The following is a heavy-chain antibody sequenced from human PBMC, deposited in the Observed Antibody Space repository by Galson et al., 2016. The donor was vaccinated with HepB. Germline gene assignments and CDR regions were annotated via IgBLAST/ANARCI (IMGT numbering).Heavy chain of an antibody. Sequence: SVKVSCKASGNIFTGYYIHWVRRAPGQGLEWMGWINPNRGTTNYAQKFQGRVTMTRDTSISTAYMELTGVRFDDTAVYYCAGFVDYDEAVYWGQGTLVTVSS. CDR3: AGFVDYDEAVY. D-gene: IGHD4-17*01. CDR2: INPNRGTT. V-gene: IGHV1-2*02. CDR1: GNIFTGYY. J-gene: IGHJ4*02.